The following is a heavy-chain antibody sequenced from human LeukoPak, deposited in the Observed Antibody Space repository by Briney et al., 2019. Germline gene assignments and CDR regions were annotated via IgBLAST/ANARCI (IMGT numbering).Heavy chain of an antibody. D-gene: IGHD3-10*01. Sequence: SETLSLTCAVYGGSFSGYYWSWIRQPPGKGLEWIGEINHSGSTNYNPSLKSRVTISVDTSKNQFSLKLSSVTAADTAVYYCARDGSGSYGWFDPWGQGTLVTVSP. CDR1: GGSFSGYY. J-gene: IGHJ5*02. V-gene: IGHV4-34*01. CDR2: INHSGST. CDR3: ARDGSGSYGWFDP.